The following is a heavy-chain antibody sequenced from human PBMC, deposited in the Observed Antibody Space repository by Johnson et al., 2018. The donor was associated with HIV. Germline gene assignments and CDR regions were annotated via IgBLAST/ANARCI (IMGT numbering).Heavy chain of an antibody. CDR2: ISYDGSNK. CDR3: ARHSTSSTMGAFDI. J-gene: IGHJ3*02. Sequence: QVQLVESGGGVVQPGRSLRLSCAASGFTFSSYGMHWVRQAPGKGLEWVAVISYDGSNKYYADSVKGRFTISRDNSKNTLYVQMNSLRDEDTAVYYCARHSTSSTMGAFDIWGQGTMVTVSS. CDR1: GFTFSSYG. V-gene: IGHV3-30*19. D-gene: IGHD6-6*01.